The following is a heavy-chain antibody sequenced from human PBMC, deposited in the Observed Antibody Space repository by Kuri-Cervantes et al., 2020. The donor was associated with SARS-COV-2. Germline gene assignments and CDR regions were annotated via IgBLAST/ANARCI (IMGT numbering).Heavy chain of an antibody. CDR1: GGSISSSSYY. V-gene: IGHV4-39*07. CDR2: IYYSGST. D-gene: IGHD6-13*01. Sequence: SETLSLTCTVSGGSISSSSYYWGWIRQPPGKGLEWIGSIYYSGSTYYNPSLKSRVTISVDTSKNQFSLKLSSVTAADTAVYYCARVTGSSSWYDSRPNHNWFDPWGQGTPVTVSS. J-gene: IGHJ5*02. CDR3: ARVTGSSSWYDSRPNHNWFDP.